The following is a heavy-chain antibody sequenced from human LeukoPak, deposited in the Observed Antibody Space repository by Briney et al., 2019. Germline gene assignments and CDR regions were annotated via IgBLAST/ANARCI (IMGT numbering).Heavy chain of an antibody. CDR2: IYYSGST. Sequence: SETLSLTCTVSGGSICGYYWTCMRHPPGKGLEYIGYIYYSGSTNHNPSLKSRVTISVDTSKNQFSLKLSSVTAADTAVYYCARGRYTFDYWGQGTLVTVSS. CDR1: GGSICGYY. CDR3: ARGRYTFDY. D-gene: IGHD1-1*01. J-gene: IGHJ4*02. V-gene: IGHV4-59*01.